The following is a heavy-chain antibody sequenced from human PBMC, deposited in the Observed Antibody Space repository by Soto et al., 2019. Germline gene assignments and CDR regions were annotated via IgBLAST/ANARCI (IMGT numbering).Heavy chain of an antibody. J-gene: IGHJ6*01. CDR2: MSRSGVT. Sequence: SETLSLTCTVSGGSISNKYWSWIRQPAGKGLEWIGRMSRSGVTNYSPPLKSRVTMSVDMSKNQVSLKLRSVTAADTAMYYCARDGGGYVRPGYHYGLNVWGQGTTVTVSS. CDR3: ARDGGGYVRPGYHYGLNV. D-gene: IGHD5-12*01. V-gene: IGHV4-4*07. CDR1: GGSISNKY.